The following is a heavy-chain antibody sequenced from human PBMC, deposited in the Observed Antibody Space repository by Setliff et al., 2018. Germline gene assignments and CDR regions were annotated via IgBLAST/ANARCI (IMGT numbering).Heavy chain of an antibody. V-gene: IGHV4-61*02. CDR1: GGSISSGSYY. Sequence: PSETLSLTCTVSGGSISSGSYYWSWIRQPAGKGLEWIGRIYSSGSTKYNPSLKSRVTISGDTSKNQFSLKLSSVTAADTAVYYCARRSNYYNFWSGYFDYWGQGTLVTVSS. CDR2: IYSSGST. CDR3: ARRSNYYNFWSGYFDY. D-gene: IGHD3-3*01. J-gene: IGHJ4*02.